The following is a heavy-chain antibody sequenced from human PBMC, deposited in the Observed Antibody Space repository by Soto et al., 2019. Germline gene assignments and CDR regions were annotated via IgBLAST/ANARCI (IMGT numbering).Heavy chain of an antibody. CDR1: GDSISSPHYY. D-gene: IGHD3-22*01. J-gene: IGHJ4*02. CDR2: LYYTGNN. Sequence: QVHLQESGPGLGKPSQTLSLSCTVSGDSISSPHYYWTWIRQTPGKALEWVGYLYYTGNNFYNPALKSRVAQAVDPSPNQFSLKLAYVTDADTAVYFCAREQKQNYDSSPWNGGLDSWGPGTLVTVSS. V-gene: IGHV4-30-4*01. CDR3: AREQKQNYDSSPWNGGLDS.